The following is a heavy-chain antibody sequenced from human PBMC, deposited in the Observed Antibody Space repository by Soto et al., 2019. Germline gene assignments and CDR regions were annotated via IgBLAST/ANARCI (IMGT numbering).Heavy chain of an antibody. CDR1: GFTFSNFV. D-gene: IGHD6-6*01. J-gene: IGHJ6*02. Sequence: GGSLRLSCAASGFTFSNFVMNWVRQAPGKGLEWVSVISGDSGLSYYADSVRGRFTISRDNSKNTLYLQMNSLRVEDTAIYYCAKRLIAPGPAGMDVWGQGTTVTVSS. CDR3: AKRLIAPGPAGMDV. CDR2: ISGDSGLS. V-gene: IGHV3-23*01.